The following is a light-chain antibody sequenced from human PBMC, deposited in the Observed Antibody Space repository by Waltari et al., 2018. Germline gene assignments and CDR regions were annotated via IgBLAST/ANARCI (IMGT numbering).Light chain of an antibody. CDR1: TN. V-gene: IGKV3-15*01. J-gene: IGKJ1*01. Sequence: TNFSWDQHNPDQSPPLRIAGSATSALGVPDPFRVAGAGTDFTFTISSLRSEDFTFDFCQQYDYSSPWTFGQGTKVEIK. CDR2: GSA. CDR3: QQYDYSSPWT.